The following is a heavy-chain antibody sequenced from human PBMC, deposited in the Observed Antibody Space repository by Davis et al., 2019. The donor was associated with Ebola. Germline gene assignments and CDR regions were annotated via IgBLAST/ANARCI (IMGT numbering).Heavy chain of an antibody. CDR3: ARHPHLAILEWLWRFDP. J-gene: IGHJ5*02. CDR1: GDSVSSNSAA. D-gene: IGHD3-3*01. Sequence: SQTLSLTCAISGDSVSSNSAAWNWIRQSPSRGLEWLGRTYYRSKWYNDYAVSVKSRITINPDTSKNQFSLKLSSVTAADTAVYYCARHPHLAILEWLWRFDPWGQGTLVTVSS. CDR2: TYYRSKWYN. V-gene: IGHV6-1*01.